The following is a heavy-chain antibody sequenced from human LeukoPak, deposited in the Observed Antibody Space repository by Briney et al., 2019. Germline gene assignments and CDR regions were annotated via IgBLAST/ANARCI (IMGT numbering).Heavy chain of an antibody. Sequence: GGSLRLSCAASGFIFSNYWMSWVRQAPGKGLEWVANIKQDGSEKHYVDSMKGRFTISRDNAKHSVYLQMNSLRAEDTAIYYCARIGYSSSCFDYWGQGTLVTVSS. CDR1: GFIFSNYW. CDR2: IKQDGSEK. V-gene: IGHV3-7*01. CDR3: ARIGYSSSCFDY. J-gene: IGHJ4*03. D-gene: IGHD6-13*01.